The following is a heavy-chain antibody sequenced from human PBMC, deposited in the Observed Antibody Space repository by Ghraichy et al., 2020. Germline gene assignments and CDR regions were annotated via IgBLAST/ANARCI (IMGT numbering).Heavy chain of an antibody. D-gene: IGHD1-26*01. Sequence: SQTLSLTCTVSGGSINSYYWSWIRQPPGKGLEWIGYISYSGSTNYNPSLKSRVTISVDTSKIQFSLKLSSVTAADTAVYYCARTGTYHGNFDYRGQGTLVTVSS. CDR3: ARTGTYHGNFDY. CDR2: ISYSGST. CDR1: GGSINSYY. J-gene: IGHJ4*02. V-gene: IGHV4-59*08.